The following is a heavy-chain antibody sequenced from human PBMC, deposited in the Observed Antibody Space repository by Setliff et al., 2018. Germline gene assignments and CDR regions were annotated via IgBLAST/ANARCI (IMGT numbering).Heavy chain of an antibody. V-gene: IGHV4-39*01. Sequence: LSLTCTVSGGSISSYYWGWIRQPPGKGLEWIGSIYYSGSTYYNPSLKSRVTISVDTPKNQFSLKLSSVTAADTAVYYCASLPYYDSSGYSLSYYWGQGTLVTVSS. D-gene: IGHD3-22*01. CDR2: IYYSGST. J-gene: IGHJ4*02. CDR1: GGSISSYY. CDR3: ASLPYYDSSGYSLSYY.